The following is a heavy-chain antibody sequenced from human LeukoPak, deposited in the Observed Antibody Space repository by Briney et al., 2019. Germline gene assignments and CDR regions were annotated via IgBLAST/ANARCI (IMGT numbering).Heavy chain of an antibody. CDR1: AFTFSSYA. J-gene: IGHJ4*02. CDR3: ARDKSSSPEYYFDY. V-gene: IGHV3-30-3*01. D-gene: IGHD6-6*01. CDR2: ISYDGSNK. Sequence: GGSLRLSCVASAFTFSSYAMHWVRQAPGKGLEGVAVISYDGSNKYYADSVKGRFTISRDNSKNTLYLQMNSLRAEDTAVYYCARDKSSSPEYYFDYWGQGTLVTVSS.